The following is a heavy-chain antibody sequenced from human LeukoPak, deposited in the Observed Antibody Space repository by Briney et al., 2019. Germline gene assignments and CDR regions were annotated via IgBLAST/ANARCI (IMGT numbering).Heavy chain of an antibody. J-gene: IGHJ5*02. CDR2: MNPNNGNT. Sequence: GASVKVSCKASGFRFTSYDINWVRQASGQGFEWMGWMNPNNGNTGYAQKFQGRVTMTRDTSISTAYMELRDLTSEDTVVYYCVRDGEGVAISVNYWFDPWGQGTLVTVSS. CDR3: VRDGEGVAISVNYWFDP. CDR1: GFRFTSYD. V-gene: IGHV1-8*01. D-gene: IGHD3-10*01.